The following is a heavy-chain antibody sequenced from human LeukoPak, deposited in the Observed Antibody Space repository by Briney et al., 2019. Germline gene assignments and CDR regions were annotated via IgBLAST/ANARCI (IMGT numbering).Heavy chain of an antibody. CDR1: GVIVSSNY. D-gene: IGHD5-12*01. J-gene: IGHJ3*01. V-gene: IGHV3-66*01. CDR3: ARVQGHALPTNALDF. CDR2: LYSGGST. Sequence: GGSLRLSCEVSGVIVSSNYLSWVRQPPGKGLEWVSVLYSGGSTFYADSVKGRFIISRDNSKNTVFLQMNSLRAEDTAVYYCARVQGHALPTNALDFWGQGTMVAVSS.